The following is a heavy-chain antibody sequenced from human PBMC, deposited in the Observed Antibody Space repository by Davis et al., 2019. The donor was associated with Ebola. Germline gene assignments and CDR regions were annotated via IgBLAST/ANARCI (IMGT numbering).Heavy chain of an antibody. CDR1: GGSISSSNW. CDR3: ARDGWSYYGMDV. CDR2: IYYSGST. Sequence: GSLRLSCAVSGGSISSSNWWSWVRQPPGKGLEWIGYIYYSGSTNYNPSLKSRVTISVDTSKNQFSLKLSSVTAADTAVYYCARDGWSYYGMDVWGQGTTVTVSS. J-gene: IGHJ6*02. D-gene: IGHD3-10*01. V-gene: IGHV4-4*02.